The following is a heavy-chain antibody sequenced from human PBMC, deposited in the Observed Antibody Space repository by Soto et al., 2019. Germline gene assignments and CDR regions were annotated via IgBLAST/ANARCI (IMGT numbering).Heavy chain of an antibody. V-gene: IGHV3-9*01. Sequence: GGSLRLSCAASGFAFDDYVMHWVRQPQGRGLEWVSGITWNGGTIRYVDSVKGRFTISRDNAENSLYLQMNSLRPEDTAVYYCAKGGSAALIAPSGRDNWFDPWGQGTQVTVSS. CDR3: AKGGSAALIAPSGRDNWFDP. J-gene: IGHJ5*02. D-gene: IGHD6-13*01. CDR1: GFAFDDYV. CDR2: ITWNGGTI.